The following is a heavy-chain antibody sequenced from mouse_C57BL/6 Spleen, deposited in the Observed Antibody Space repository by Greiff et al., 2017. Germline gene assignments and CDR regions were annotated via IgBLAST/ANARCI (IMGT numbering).Heavy chain of an antibody. V-gene: IGHV5-17*01. CDR2: ISSGNSTI. CDR3: ARRMFAF. CDR1: GFTFSDYG. Sequence: EVMLVESGGGLVKPGGSLKLSCAASGFTFSDYGMHWVRQAPEKGLEWVAYISSGNSTIYYADTVKGRFTISRDNAKNTLFLQVTSLRSEDTAMYYCARRMFAFWGKGTLVTVSA. J-gene: IGHJ3*01.